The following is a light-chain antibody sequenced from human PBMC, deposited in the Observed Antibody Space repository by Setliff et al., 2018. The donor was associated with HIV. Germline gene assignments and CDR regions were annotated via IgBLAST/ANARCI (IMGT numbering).Light chain of an antibody. CDR1: SSDVGSYNF. V-gene: IGLV2-23*02. J-gene: IGLJ2*01. CDR2: EVS. Sequence: QSALTQPASVSGSPGQSITISCTGTSSDVGSYNFVSWYQQHPGKAPKLIIYEVSKRPSGVSNRFSGSKSGNTASLTISGLQAEDEADYYCCSYAGSSTLVFGGGTQLTVL. CDR3: CSYAGSSTLV.